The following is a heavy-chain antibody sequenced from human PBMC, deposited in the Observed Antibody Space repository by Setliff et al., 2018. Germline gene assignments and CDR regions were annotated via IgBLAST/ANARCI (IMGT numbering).Heavy chain of an antibody. CDR1: GFTFGDFA. CDR2: IGGRGIST. Sequence: GGSLRLSCAASGFTFGDFAMTWVRQAPGKGLEWVSGIGGRGISTYYADSVKGRFIISRDNSENTLYLQMSSLRAEDTAVYYCVKGYCSGGSCYLGAFDIWGQGTMVTVSS. D-gene: IGHD2-15*01. J-gene: IGHJ3*02. V-gene: IGHV3-23*01. CDR3: VKGYCSGGSCYLGAFDI.